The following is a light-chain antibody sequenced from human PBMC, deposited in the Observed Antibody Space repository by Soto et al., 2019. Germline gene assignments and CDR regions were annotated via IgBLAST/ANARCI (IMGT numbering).Light chain of an antibody. J-gene: IGKJ5*01. V-gene: IGKV3-11*01. CDR3: QQRNVWPPIT. Sequence: EVVFTHSPATLSLSPGERATLSCRASQSVRTSLAWYQHKPGQAPRLVIYDASLRANGVPARFGGSGSGTDFTLTINSLEPEDFAVYYCQQRNVWPPITCGQGTRREIK. CDR2: DAS. CDR1: QSVRTS.